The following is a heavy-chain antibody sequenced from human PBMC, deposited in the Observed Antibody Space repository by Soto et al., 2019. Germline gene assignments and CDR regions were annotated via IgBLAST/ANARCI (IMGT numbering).Heavy chain of an antibody. CDR2: INHSGST. CDR3: ARGPGYYYGSGSYYNVDYYGMDV. Sequence: TSETLSLTCAVYGGSFSGYYWSWIRQPPGKGLEWIGEINHSGSTNYNPSLKSRVTISVDTSKNQFSLKLSSVTAADTAVYYCARGPGYYYGSGSYYNVDYYGMDVWGQGTTVT. J-gene: IGHJ6*02. V-gene: IGHV4-34*01. D-gene: IGHD3-10*01. CDR1: GGSFSGYY.